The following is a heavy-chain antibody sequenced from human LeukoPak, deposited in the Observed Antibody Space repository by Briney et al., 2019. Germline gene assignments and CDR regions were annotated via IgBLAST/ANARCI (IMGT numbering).Heavy chain of an antibody. V-gene: IGHV4-30-4*08. CDR3: ARAGGSLTDYFDY. CDR2: IYYSGST. CDR1: GGSISSADYY. Sequence: PSQTLSLTCTVSGGSISSADYYWSWIRQPPGKGLEWIGYIYYSGSTYYNPSLKSRVTISVDTSKNQFSLKLSSVTAADTAVYYCARAGGSLTDYFDYWGQGTQVTVSS. J-gene: IGHJ4*02. D-gene: IGHD1-26*01.